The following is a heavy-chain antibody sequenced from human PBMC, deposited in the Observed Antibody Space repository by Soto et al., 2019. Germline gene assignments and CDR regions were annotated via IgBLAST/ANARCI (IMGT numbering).Heavy chain of an antibody. CDR3: ARQIYDSDTGPNFQYYFDS. CDR2: IGPSDSQT. Sequence: GESLKISCKGSGYSFAGYWITWVRQKPGKGLEWMGRIGPSDSQTYYSPSFRGHVTISVTKSITTVFLQWSSLRASDTAMYYCARQIYDSDTGPNFQYYFDSWGQGTPVTVSS. V-gene: IGHV5-10-1*01. D-gene: IGHD3-22*01. J-gene: IGHJ4*02. CDR1: GYSFAGYW.